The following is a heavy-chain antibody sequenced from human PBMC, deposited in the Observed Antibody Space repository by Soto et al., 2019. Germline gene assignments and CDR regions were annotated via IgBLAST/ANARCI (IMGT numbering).Heavy chain of an antibody. CDR1: GFTFSNYG. CDR3: AKDLDIAAAAYYFDY. CDR2: LSYDGGDK. Sequence: GGSLRLSCAASGFTFSNYGMHWVRQAQGKGLEWVAVLSYDGGDKHYADSVKGRFIISRDNSKNMLYLQMNSLRAEDTAVYYCAKDLDIAAAAYYFDYWGQGTLVTVSS. D-gene: IGHD6-13*01. J-gene: IGHJ4*02. V-gene: IGHV3-30*18.